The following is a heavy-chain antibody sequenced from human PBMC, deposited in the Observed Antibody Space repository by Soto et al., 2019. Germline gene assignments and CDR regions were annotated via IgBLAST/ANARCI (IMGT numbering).Heavy chain of an antibody. CDR3: ARRLLWFGESPLDY. Sequence: QVQLVQSGAEVKKPGASLKVSCKASGYTFTSYGISWVRQAPGQGLEWMGCISAYNGNTNYAQKLQGRVTMTTDTSTSTAYMELRSLRSDDKAVYYCARRLLWFGESPLDYWCQGTLVTVSS. V-gene: IGHV1-18*04. J-gene: IGHJ4*02. D-gene: IGHD3-10*01. CDR2: ISAYNGNT. CDR1: GYTFTSYG.